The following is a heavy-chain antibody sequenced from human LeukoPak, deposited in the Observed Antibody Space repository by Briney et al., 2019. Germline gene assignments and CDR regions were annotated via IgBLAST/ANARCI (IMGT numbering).Heavy chain of an antibody. CDR3: ARVSISMIVVDLDY. D-gene: IGHD3-22*01. V-gene: IGHV3-11*05. CDR1: GFTLSDYY. CDR2: ISRSSSNT. Sequence: PGGSLRLSCAASGFTLSDYYMSWIRQAPGKGLEWVSYISRSSSNTNYADSVKGRFTISRDNAKNSLYLQMNSLRVEDTAVYYCARVSISMIVVDLDYWGQGTLVTVSS. J-gene: IGHJ4*02.